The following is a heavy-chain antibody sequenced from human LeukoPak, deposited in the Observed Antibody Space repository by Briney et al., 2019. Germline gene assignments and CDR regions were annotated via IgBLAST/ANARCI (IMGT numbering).Heavy chain of an antibody. D-gene: IGHD5-24*01. J-gene: IGHJ5*02. CDR1: GGTFSSYA. CDR3: ARFRDGYNSLNWFDP. V-gene: IGHV1-69*06. Sequence: SVKVSCKASGGTFSSYAISWVRQAPGQGLEWMGTIIPIFGTANYAQKFQGRVTITADKSTSTAYMELSSLRSEATAVYYCARFRDGYNSLNWFDPWGQGTLVTVSS. CDR2: IIPIFGTA.